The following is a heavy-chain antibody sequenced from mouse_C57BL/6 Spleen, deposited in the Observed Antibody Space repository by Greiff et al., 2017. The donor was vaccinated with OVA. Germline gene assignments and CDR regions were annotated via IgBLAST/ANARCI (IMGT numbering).Heavy chain of an antibody. CDR1: GFTFSSYG. J-gene: IGHJ3*01. Sequence: EVKLVESGGDLVKPGGSLKLSCAASGFTFSSYGMSWVRQTPDKRLEWVATISSGGSYTYYPDSVKGRFTISRDNAKNTLYLQMSSLKSEDTAMYYCARHRTAQATSFAYRGQGTLVTVSA. V-gene: IGHV5-6*01. D-gene: IGHD3-2*02. CDR2: ISSGGSYT. CDR3: ARHRTAQATSFAY.